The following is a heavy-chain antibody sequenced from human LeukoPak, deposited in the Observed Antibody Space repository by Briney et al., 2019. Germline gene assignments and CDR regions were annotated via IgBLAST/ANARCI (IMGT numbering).Heavy chain of an antibody. CDR3: ARDRRYYDSSGYFDY. Sequence: SETLSLTCTVSGGSISSYYWRWLRQPPGKGLEWIGYIYYSGSTNYNPSLKSRVTISVDTSKNQFSLKLSSVTAADTAVYYCARDRRYYDSSGYFDYWGQGTLVTVSS. J-gene: IGHJ4*02. CDR1: GGSISSYY. V-gene: IGHV4-59*01. D-gene: IGHD3-22*01. CDR2: IYYSGST.